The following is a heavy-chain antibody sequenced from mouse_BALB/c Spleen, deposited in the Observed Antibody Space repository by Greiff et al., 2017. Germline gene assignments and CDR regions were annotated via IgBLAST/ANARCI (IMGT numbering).Heavy chain of an antibody. Sequence: QLQQSGPSLVKPSQTLSLTCSVTGDSITSGYWNWIRKFPGNKLEYMGYISYSGSTYYNPSLKSRISITRDTSKNQYYLQLNSVTTEDTATYYCARCDGYSYYAMDYWGQGTSVTVSS. CDR2: ISYSGST. CDR3: ARCDGYSYYAMDY. CDR1: GDSITSGY. V-gene: IGHV3-8*02. D-gene: IGHD2-3*01. J-gene: IGHJ4*01.